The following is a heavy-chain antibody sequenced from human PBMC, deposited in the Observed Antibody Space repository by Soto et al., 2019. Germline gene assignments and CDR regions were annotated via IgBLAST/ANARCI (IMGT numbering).Heavy chain of an antibody. D-gene: IGHD3-3*01. CDR1: GYPVTAYY. Sequence: QLHLVQSGAVVKKPGASVTVSCSASGYPVTAYYMHWVRQAPGRGLEWMGGINPATGAAKYTQTFHVRVTETRDTSQGEVFMELGGLTPHDTAVFYWARGGAVGVAGSAAVEMWGQGTLVTVSS. CDR3: ARGGAVGVAGSAAVEM. CDR2: INPATGAA. V-gene: IGHV1-2*02. J-gene: IGHJ3*02.